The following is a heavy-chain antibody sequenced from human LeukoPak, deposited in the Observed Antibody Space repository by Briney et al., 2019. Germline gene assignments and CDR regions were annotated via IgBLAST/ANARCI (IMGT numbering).Heavy chain of an antibody. V-gene: IGHV3-23*01. J-gene: IGHJ3*02. D-gene: IGHD3-10*01. CDR2: ISDSGGST. CDR3: AKGLNGYGSGSYSHLDVFDI. Sequence: TGGSLRLSCAASGFTFSSYPMSWVRQAPGKGLEWVSVISDSGGSTYYADSVTGRFTISRDNSKNTLFLQMNSLRAEDTAVYYCAKGLNGYGSGSYSHLDVFDIWGQGTLVTVSS. CDR1: GFTFSSYP.